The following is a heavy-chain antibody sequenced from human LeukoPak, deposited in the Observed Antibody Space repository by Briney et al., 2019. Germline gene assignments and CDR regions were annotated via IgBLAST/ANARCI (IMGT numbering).Heavy chain of an antibody. Sequence: GASVKVSCKASGYTFTGYYMHWVRQAPGQGLEWMGSINPNSGGTNYAQKFQGRVTMTRDTSISTAYMELSRLRSDDTAVYYCARDPGSSEGYNWFDPWGQGTLVTVSS. CDR3: ARDPGSSEGYNWFDP. J-gene: IGHJ5*02. V-gene: IGHV1-2*02. CDR1: GYTFTGYY. D-gene: IGHD6-6*01. CDR2: INPNSGGT.